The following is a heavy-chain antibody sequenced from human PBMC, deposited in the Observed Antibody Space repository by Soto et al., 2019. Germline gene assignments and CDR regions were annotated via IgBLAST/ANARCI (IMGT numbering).Heavy chain of an antibody. Sequence: QVQLVQSAAEVKKPGASVKVSCKASGYTLTNYVISWVRQAPGQGPEWMGWINTYNGNSNYAQKFQGRVXXTXDLXTNTTYMELRSLTSDDTAVYYGARDCTGGSCFCIYWGQGTLVTVSS. V-gene: IGHV1-18*01. CDR1: GYTLTNYV. CDR3: ARDCTGGSCFCIY. D-gene: IGHD2-15*01. CDR2: INTYNGNS. J-gene: IGHJ4*02.